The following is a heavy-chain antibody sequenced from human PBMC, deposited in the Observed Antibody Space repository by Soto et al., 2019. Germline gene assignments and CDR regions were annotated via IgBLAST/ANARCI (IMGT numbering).Heavy chain of an antibody. D-gene: IGHD6-6*01. CDR3: ASSEYSSSSLYYYYYYGMDV. Sequence: GASVKVSCKASGYTFTSYGISWVRQAPGQGLEWMGWISAYNGNTNYAQKLQGRVTMTTDTSTSTAYMELRSLGSDDTAVYYCASSEYSSSSLYYYYYYGMDVWGQGTTVTVSS. CDR2: ISAYNGNT. CDR1: GYTFTSYG. V-gene: IGHV1-18*04. J-gene: IGHJ6*02.